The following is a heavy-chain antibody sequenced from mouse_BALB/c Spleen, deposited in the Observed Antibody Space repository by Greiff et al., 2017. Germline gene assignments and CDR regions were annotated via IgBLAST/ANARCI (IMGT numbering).Heavy chain of an antibody. D-gene: IGHD1-1*01. CDR1: GYSITSDYA. J-gene: IGHJ2*01. CDR3: ARGGIITRYFDY. CDR2: ISYSGST. V-gene: IGHV3-2*02. Sequence: EVQRVESGPGLVKPSQSLSLTCTVTGYSITSDYAWNWIRQFPGNKLEWMGYISYSGSTSYNPSLKSRISITRDTSKNQFFLQLNSVTTEDTATYYCARGGIITRYFDYWGQGTTLTVSS.